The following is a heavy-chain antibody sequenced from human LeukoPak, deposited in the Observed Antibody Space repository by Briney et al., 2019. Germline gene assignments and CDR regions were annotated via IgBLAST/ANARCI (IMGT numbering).Heavy chain of an antibody. CDR2: IYHSGST. J-gene: IGHJ5*02. Sequence: SETLSLTCAVSGGSISSSNWWSWVRQPPGKGLEWIGEIYHSGSTNYNPSLKSRVTISVDKSKNQFSLKPSSVTAADTAVYYCASRNYYGSGSYSPYNWFDPWGQGTLVTVSS. D-gene: IGHD3-10*01. CDR3: ASRNYYGSGSYSPYNWFDP. CDR1: GGSISSSNW. V-gene: IGHV4-4*02.